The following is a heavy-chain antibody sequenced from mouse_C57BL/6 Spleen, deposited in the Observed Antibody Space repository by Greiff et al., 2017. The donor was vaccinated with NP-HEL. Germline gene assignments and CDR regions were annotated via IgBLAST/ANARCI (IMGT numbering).Heavy chain of an antibody. CDR2: IYPSDGST. CDR3: GPELGRYAMDY. D-gene: IGHD4-1*01. Sequence: VQVVESGPELVKPGASVKLSCKASGYTFTSYDINWVKQRPGQGLEWIGWIYPSDGSTKYNEKFKGKATLTVDTSSSTAYMERHSLTSEDSAVYFCGPELGRYAMDYWGQGTSVTVSS. J-gene: IGHJ4*01. V-gene: IGHV1-85*01. CDR1: GYTFTSYD.